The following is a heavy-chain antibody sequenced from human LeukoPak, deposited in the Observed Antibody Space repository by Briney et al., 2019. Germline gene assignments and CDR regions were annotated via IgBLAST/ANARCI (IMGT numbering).Heavy chain of an antibody. CDR1: GFTFSSYG. D-gene: IGHD3-16*01. J-gene: IGHJ4*02. CDR2: IRYDGSNK. CDR3: AREIPGESPKGY. Sequence: GGSLRLSCAASGFTFSSYGMHWVRRAPGKGLEWVAFIRYDGSNKYYADSVKGRFTISRDNSKNTLYLQMNSLRSEDTAVYYCAREIPGESPKGYWGQGTLVTVSS. V-gene: IGHV3-30*02.